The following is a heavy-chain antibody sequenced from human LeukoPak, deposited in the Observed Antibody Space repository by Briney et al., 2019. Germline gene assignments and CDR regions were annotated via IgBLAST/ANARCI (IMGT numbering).Heavy chain of an antibody. V-gene: IGHV5-51*01. CDR3: ARRSSGWYYGRYFDY. CDR2: IYPGDSDT. CDR1: GYTFTSYW. Sequence: GESLKISCKGSGYTFTSYWIGWVRQMPGKGLEWMGIIYPGDSDTRYSPSFQGQVTISADKSISTAYLQWSSLKASDTAMYYCARRSSGWYYGRYFDYWGQGTLVTVSS. J-gene: IGHJ4*02. D-gene: IGHD6-13*01.